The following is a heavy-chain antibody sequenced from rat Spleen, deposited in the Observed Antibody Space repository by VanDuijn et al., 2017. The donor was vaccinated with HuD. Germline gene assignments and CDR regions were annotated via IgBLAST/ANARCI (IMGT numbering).Heavy chain of an antibody. CDR2: MNIGGDKT. D-gene: IGHD1-9*01. CDR1: GFSFSNYY. Sequence: EVQLVESGGGLVQPGRSMKLSCEALGFSFSNYYMTWVRQAPTKGLEWVASMNIGGDKTYYRDSVKGRFTISRDSAKSTLYLQMNSLRSEDTATYYCTRDYYGYRYWGQGVMVTVSS. V-gene: IGHV5-25*01. CDR3: TRDYYGYRY. J-gene: IGHJ2*01.